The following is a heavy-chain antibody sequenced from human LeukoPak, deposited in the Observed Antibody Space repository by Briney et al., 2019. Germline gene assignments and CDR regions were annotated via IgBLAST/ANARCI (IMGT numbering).Heavy chain of an antibody. CDR3: ARGFMDYDSHFDV. V-gene: IGHV5-51*01. D-gene: IGHD3-9*01. CDR2: IYGGDSDT. J-gene: IGHJ2*01. CDR1: GYTFNNFW. Sequence: ESLGISCQGSGYTFNNFWIGWVRQMPGKGLEWMGIIYGGDSDTRYSPSFQGQVTISADKSIATAYLQWSSLKASDTAIYYCARGFMDYDSHFDVWGRGTLVTV.